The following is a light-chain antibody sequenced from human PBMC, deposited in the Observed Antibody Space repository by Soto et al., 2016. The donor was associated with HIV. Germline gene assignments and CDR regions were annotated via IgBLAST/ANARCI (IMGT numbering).Light chain of an antibody. J-gene: IGLJ1*01. CDR3: QAWDSSTYV. V-gene: IGLV3-1*01. Sequence: SYELTQPPSVSVSPGQTASITCSGDKLGDKYACWYQQKPGQSPVLVIYQDNKRPSGIPERFSGSNFGNTATLTISGTQAMDEADYYCQAWDSSTYVFGTGTKVTV. CDR2: QDN. CDR1: KLGDKY.